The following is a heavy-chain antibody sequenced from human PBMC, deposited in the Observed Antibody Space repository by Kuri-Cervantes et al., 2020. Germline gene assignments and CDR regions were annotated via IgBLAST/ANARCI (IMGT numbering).Heavy chain of an antibody. D-gene: IGHD6-19*01. CDR3: TTDSSSGWYNAFDI. Sequence: GGSLRLSCAVSGLTFTNAWMSWVRQAPGKGLEWVARIKSRTDGETIDYAAPVKGRFTISRDDSKNTLYLQMNSLKTEDTAVYYCTTDSSSGWYNAFDIWGQGTMVTVSS. J-gene: IGHJ3*02. CDR1: GLTFTNAW. CDR2: IKSRTDGETI. V-gene: IGHV3-15*01.